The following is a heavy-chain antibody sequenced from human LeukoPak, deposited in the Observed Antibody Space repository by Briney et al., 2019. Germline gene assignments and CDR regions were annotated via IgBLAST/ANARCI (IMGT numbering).Heavy chain of an antibody. D-gene: IGHD7-27*01. CDR2: IYYSGST. CDR3: ARRTLGAFDI. V-gene: IGHV4-39*01. Sequence: SDTLSLTCTVSGGSISSSSYYWGWIRQPPGKGLEWIGSIYYSGSTYYNPSLKSRVTISVDTSKNQFSLKLSSVTAADTAVYYCARRTLGAFDIWGQGTMVTVSS. CDR1: GGSISSSSYY. J-gene: IGHJ3*02.